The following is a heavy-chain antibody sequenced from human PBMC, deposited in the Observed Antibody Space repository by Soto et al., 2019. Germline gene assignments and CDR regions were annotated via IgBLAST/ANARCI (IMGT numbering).Heavy chain of an antibody. Sequence: PSETLSLTCTVSGGSISSSSYYWGWIRQPPGKGLEWIGSIYYSGSTYYNPSLKSRVTISVDTSKNQFSLKLSSVTAADTAVYYCAGNADVLLWFGELSERWKPGYWGQGTLVTVS. CDR1: GGSISSSSYY. V-gene: IGHV4-39*01. D-gene: IGHD3-10*01. J-gene: IGHJ4*02. CDR3: AGNADVLLWFGELSERWKPGY. CDR2: IYYSGST.